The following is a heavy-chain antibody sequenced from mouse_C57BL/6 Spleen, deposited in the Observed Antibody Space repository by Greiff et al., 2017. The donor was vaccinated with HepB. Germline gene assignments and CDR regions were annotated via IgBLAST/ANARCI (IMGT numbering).Heavy chain of an antibody. V-gene: IGHV1-50*01. CDR2: IDPSDSYT. CDR3: ARNRELAY. J-gene: IGHJ3*01. CDR1: GYTFTSYW. Sequence: QVQLQQPGAELVKPGASVKLSCKASGYTFTSYWMQWVKQRPGQGLEWIGEIDPSDSYTNYNQKFKGKATLTVDTSSSTAYMQLSSLTSEDSAVYYCARNRELAYWGQGTLVTVSA.